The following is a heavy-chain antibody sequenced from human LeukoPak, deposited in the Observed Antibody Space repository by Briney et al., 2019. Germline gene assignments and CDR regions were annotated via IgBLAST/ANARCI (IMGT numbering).Heavy chain of an antibody. Sequence: SETLSLTCTVSGGSLSGYYWSWVRQPPGKGLEWIGYVYYSGSTNYNPSLKSRVTISVDTSKNQFSLKLSSVTAADTAVYYCARGGSESYRNYYYMDVWGKGTTVTVSS. J-gene: IGHJ6*03. CDR2: VYYSGST. CDR1: GGSLSGYY. V-gene: IGHV4-59*01. D-gene: IGHD3-10*01. CDR3: ARGGSESYRNYYYMDV.